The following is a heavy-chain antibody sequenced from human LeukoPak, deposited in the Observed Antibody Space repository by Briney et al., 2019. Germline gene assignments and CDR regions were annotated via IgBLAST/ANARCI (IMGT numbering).Heavy chain of an antibody. CDR3: ARTSFDFLWGTYRPAYFDY. V-gene: IGHV1-18*01. Sequence: GASVKVSCKASGYTFISYAISWVRQAPGQGLEWMGWISTYNGDTDYAQKFRGRVTMTTDTYTSTAYMELRSLRSDDTAVYYCARTSFDFLWGTYRPAYFDYWGQGTLVIVSS. J-gene: IGHJ4*02. CDR2: ISTYNGDT. CDR1: GYTFISYA. D-gene: IGHD3-16*02.